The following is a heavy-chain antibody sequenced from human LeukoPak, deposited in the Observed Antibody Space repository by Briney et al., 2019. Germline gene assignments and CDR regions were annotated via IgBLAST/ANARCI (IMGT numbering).Heavy chain of an antibody. CDR2: IIPIFGTA. V-gene: IGHV1-69*13. CDR1: GGTFSSYA. J-gene: IGHJ6*03. Sequence: SVKVSCKASGGTFSSYAISWVRQAPGQGLEWMGGIIPIFGTANYAQKFQGRVTITADESTSTAYMELSSLRSEDTAVYYCASGGEYSYYYYYMDVWGKGTTVTISS. CDR3: ASGGEYSYYYYYMDV. D-gene: IGHD2/OR15-2a*01.